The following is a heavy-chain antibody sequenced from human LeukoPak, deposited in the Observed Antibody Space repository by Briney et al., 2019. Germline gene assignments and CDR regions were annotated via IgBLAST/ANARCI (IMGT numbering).Heavy chain of an antibody. V-gene: IGHV4-61*01. D-gene: IGHD3-3*01. Sequence: SETLSLTCAVSGGSVSSGSYYWSWIRQPPGKGLEWIGYIYYSGSTNYNPSLKSRVTISVDTSKNQFSLKLSSVTAADTAVFYCARVASGYDVFDIWGQGTMVTVSS. CDR3: ARVASGYDVFDI. CDR1: GGSVSSGSYY. CDR2: IYYSGST. J-gene: IGHJ3*02.